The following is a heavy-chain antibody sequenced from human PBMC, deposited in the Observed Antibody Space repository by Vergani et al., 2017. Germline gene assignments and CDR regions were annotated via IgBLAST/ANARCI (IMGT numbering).Heavy chain of an antibody. V-gene: IGHV1-69*14. Sequence: QVHLVQSGAEVKKPGSSVKVSCKASGGTFNIYSVSWVRQAPGQGLEWMGGITPFFPTGHFAQKFQGRVTITADKSATTVYMELTNLKSEDTAVYYCASPRTAENPPKPLYDFYGLDFWGQGTTVTVSS. J-gene: IGHJ6*02. CDR1: GGTFNIYS. D-gene: IGHD5/OR15-5a*01. CDR2: ITPFFPTG. CDR3: ASPRTAENPPKPLYDFYGLDF.